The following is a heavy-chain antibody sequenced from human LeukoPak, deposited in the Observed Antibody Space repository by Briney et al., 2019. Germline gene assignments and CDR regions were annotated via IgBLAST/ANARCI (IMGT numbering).Heavy chain of an antibody. CDR3: AKEDYYDSSGYYYYSDY. CDR2: ISYDGSNK. V-gene: IGHV3-30*18. J-gene: IGHJ4*02. D-gene: IGHD3-22*01. Sequence: GGSLRLSCAASGFTFSSYGMHWVRQAPGKGLEWVAVISYDGSNKYYADSVKGRFTISRDNSKNTLYLQMNSLRAEDTAVYYCAKEDYYDSSGYYYYSDYWGQGTLVTVSS. CDR1: GFTFSSYG.